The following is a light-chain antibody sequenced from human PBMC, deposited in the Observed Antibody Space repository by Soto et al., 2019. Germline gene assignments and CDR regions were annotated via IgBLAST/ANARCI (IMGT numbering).Light chain of an antibody. CDR1: QSVSSN. CDR3: QQRSQRSLD. Sequence: ILMARSRAALAVSAGERATLSCRASQSVSSNLAWYQQKPGQAPRLLIYDTSIRASGIPARFSGSGSGTDFPLTISGLAPEDFAVYYRQQRSQRSLDFGQGTRLEIK. V-gene: IGKV3-11*01. CDR2: DTS. J-gene: IGKJ5*01.